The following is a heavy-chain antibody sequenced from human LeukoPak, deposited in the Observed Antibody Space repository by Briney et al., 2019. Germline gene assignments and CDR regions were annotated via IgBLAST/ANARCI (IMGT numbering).Heavy chain of an antibody. J-gene: IGHJ2*01. CDR3: ARAAYYYDSSGYHWYFDL. D-gene: IGHD3-22*01. Sequence: SETLSLTCTVSGGSVSSSSYYWSWIRQPPGKGLEWIGYMFYTGSTNYNPSLKSRVTISVDTSRNQFSLKLSSVTAADTAVYYCARAAYYYDSSGYHWYFDLWGRGTLVTVSS. V-gene: IGHV4-61*01. CDR1: GGSVSSSSYY. CDR2: MFYTGST.